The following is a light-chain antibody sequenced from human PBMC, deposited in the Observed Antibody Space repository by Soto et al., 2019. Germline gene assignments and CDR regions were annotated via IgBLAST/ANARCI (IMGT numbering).Light chain of an antibody. CDR2: EVS. V-gene: IGLV2-14*01. Sequence: QSALTQPASVSGSPGQSITISCTGTSSDVGGYNYVSWYQQHPGKAPKLMVYEVSNRPLGVSNRFSGSKSGDSASLTVSGLQPEDEADYYCSSYAGKNSLVFGTGTKVTVL. J-gene: IGLJ1*01. CDR1: SSDVGGYNY. CDR3: SSYAGKNSLV.